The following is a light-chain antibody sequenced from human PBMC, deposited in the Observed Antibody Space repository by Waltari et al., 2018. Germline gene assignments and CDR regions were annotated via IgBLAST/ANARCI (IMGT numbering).Light chain of an antibody. CDR1: QNLLHTNGYNY. CDR3: MQARQSPCS. J-gene: IGKJ1*01. Sequence: DVVVTQSPLSLPVTPGEPASISCRSSQNLLHTNGYNYLDWYLQKPGQPPQLLIFLGSNRASGVPDRFSGSGSGTEFTLKISRVEAEDVGVYYCMQARQSPCSFGQGTKVDI. V-gene: IGKV2-28*01. CDR2: LGS.